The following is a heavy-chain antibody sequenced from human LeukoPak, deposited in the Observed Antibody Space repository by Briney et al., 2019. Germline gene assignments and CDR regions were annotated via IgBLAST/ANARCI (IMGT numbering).Heavy chain of an antibody. V-gene: IGHV3-23*01. CDR1: GFTFSSYA. CDR3: AKGQSGGSYDAFDI. Sequence: GSLRLSCAASGFTFSSYAMSWVRKAPGKGLEWVSFITPNADRTSYADSVEGRFTISRDNPRNTLYMQMNSLRDEDTAAYYCAKGQSGGSYDAFDIRGQGTMVTVSS. J-gene: IGHJ3*02. D-gene: IGHD2-15*01. CDR2: ITPNADRT.